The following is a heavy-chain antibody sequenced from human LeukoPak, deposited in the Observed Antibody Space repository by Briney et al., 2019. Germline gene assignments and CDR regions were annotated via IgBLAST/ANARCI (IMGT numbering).Heavy chain of an antibody. D-gene: IGHD3-9*01. CDR3: ARVDLLTGYYFFDY. Sequence: ASVKVSCKASGYTFTSYGTSWVRQAPGQGLEWVGWIRGDNGNTNYAQKLQGRVTMTTDTSTSTAYMELRSLGSDETAVYYCARVDLLTGYYFFDYWGQGTLVTVSS. J-gene: IGHJ4*02. V-gene: IGHV1-18*01. CDR1: GYTFTSYG. CDR2: IRGDNGNT.